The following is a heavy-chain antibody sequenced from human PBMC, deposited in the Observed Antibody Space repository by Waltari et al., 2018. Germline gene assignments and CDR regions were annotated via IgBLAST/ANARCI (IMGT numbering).Heavy chain of an antibody. V-gene: IGHV4-61*02. J-gene: IGHJ5*02. CDR3: ARSGYDSTEGWLDP. D-gene: IGHD3-22*01. CDR1: GASVSGGSYF. Sequence: QVQLQESGPGLVKPSQTLSLTCTVSGASVSGGSYFWNWIRPPAGKGLEWIARIYTTGRTDYNPSLQSRVTISADTSKNELSLKMSSVTAADTAVYYCARSGYDSTEGWLDPWGPGTLVTVSS. CDR2: IYTTGRT.